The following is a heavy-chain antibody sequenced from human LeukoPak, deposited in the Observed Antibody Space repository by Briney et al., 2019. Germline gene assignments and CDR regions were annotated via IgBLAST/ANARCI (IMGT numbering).Heavy chain of an antibody. V-gene: IGHV1-2*02. CDR2: INPNSGGT. CDR1: GYSFSNYW. CDR3: ARDSGERGSGSYLIAY. J-gene: IGHJ4*02. D-gene: IGHD3-10*01. Sequence: GESLKISCKGSGYSFSNYWIGWVRQMPGKGLEWMGWINPNSGGTNYAQKFQGRVTMTRDTSISTAYMELSRLRSDDTAVYYCARDSGERGSGSYLIAYWGQGTLVTVSS.